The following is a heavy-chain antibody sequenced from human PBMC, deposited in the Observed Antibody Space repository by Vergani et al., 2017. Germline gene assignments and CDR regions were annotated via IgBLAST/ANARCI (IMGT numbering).Heavy chain of an antibody. J-gene: IGHJ4*02. Sequence: QVQLVESGGGVVQPGRSLRLSCAASGFTFSSYAMNWVRRAPGKGLEWVAVISYDGSNKYYADSVKGRFTISRDNSKNTLYLQMNSLRAEDTAVYYCASGYSYGLPFDYWGQGTLVTVSS. CDR2: ISYDGSNK. CDR3: ASGYSYGLPFDY. D-gene: IGHD5-18*01. V-gene: IGHV3-30*01. CDR1: GFTFSSYA.